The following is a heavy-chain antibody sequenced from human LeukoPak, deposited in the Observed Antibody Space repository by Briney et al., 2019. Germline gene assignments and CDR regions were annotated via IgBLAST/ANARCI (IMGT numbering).Heavy chain of an antibody. J-gene: IGHJ4*02. CDR2: ISYDGSNK. CDR3: AKDNNYFDY. V-gene: IGHV3-30*18. D-gene: IGHD2/OR15-2a*01. CDR1: GFTFSSYG. Sequence: GGSLRLSCAASGFTFSSYGMHWVRQAPGKGLEWVAVISYDGSNKYYADSVKGRFTISRDNSKNTLYLQMNSLRAEDTAVYYCAKDNNYFDYWGQGTLVTVSS.